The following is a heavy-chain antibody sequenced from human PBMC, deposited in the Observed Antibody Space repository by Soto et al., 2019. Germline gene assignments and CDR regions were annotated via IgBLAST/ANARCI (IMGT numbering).Heavy chain of an antibody. CDR1: GGTFSSYA. CDR2: IIPIFGTA. CDR3: ARHGRSVYYFDY. V-gene: IGHV1-69*01. J-gene: IGHJ4*02. Sequence: QVQLVQSGAEVKKPGASVKVSCKASGGTFSSYAISWVRQAPGQGLEWMGGIIPIFGTANYAQKFQGRVTITADESTSKAYMELSSLISEDTAVYYCARHGRSVYYFDYWGQGTLVTVSS.